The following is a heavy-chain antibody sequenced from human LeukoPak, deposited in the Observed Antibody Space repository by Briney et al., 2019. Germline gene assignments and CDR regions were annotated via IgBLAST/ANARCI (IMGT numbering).Heavy chain of an antibody. D-gene: IGHD1-26*01. CDR1: GFTFSSYA. CDR2: ISGSGGST. CDR3: AKSVGPGSKGHYYYMDV. J-gene: IGHJ6*03. Sequence: PGGSLRLSCAASGFTFSSYAMSWVRQAPGKGLEWVSAISGSGGSTYYADSVKGRFTISRDNSKNSLYLQMNSLRAEDTALYYCAKSVGPGSKGHYYYMDVWGKGTTVTVSS. V-gene: IGHV3-23*01.